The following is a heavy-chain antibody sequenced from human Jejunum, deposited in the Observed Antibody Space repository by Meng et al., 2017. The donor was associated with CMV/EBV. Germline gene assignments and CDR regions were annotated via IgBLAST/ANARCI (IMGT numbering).Heavy chain of an antibody. CDR1: GFNFSLYE. CDR2: ISHSGSAI. Sequence: SGFNFSLYEMNWVRQTPGKGLEWISYISHSGSAIEYADSVRGRFTISRDNPKNLVHLQMNSLRADDTAVYYCAREIFLSSGFDYWGQGTLVTVSS. J-gene: IGHJ4*02. V-gene: IGHV3-48*03. D-gene: IGHD3-3*01. CDR3: AREIFLSSGFDY.